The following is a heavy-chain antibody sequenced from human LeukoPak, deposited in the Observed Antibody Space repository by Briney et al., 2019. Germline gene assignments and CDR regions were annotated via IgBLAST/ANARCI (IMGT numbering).Heavy chain of an antibody. CDR2: IKSDGSST. CDR1: GFTFSTYW. D-gene: IGHD5-12*01. V-gene: IGHV3-74*01. Sequence: GGSLRLSCAASGFTFSTYWMHWVRQAPGKGLVWVSHIKSDGSSTSYADSVKGRFTISRDNAENTLYLQMNSLRAEDTAVYFCARDRGYTQDYWGQGTLVTVSP. J-gene: IGHJ4*02. CDR3: ARDRGYTQDY.